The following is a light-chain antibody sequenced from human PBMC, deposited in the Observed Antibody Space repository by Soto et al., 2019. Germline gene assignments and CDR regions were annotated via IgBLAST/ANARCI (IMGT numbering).Light chain of an antibody. CDR3: QQRSNWPLT. Sequence: DIVLTQSPATLSSSPGERVTFSCRASQSVNSDIIWYQQKPGQAPRLLIYDAYTRATGIPARFSGSGSGTDFTLTISSLEPDDSALYFWQQRSNWPLTFGGGTKVEI. CDR1: QSVNSD. J-gene: IGKJ4*01. V-gene: IGKV3-11*01. CDR2: DAY.